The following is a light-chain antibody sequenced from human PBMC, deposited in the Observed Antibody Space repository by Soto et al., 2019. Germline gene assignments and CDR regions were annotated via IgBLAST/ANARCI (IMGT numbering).Light chain of an antibody. CDR2: DAS. CDR3: QEYNDWPRGT. J-gene: IGKJ1*01. CDR1: QSISIW. Sequence: DIQMTQSPSTLSASVGDRVTITCRASQSISIWLAWYQQKPGQAPKLLIYDASSLESGVPSRFSGSGSGTEFTLTISRLQPDDFGLYYCQEYNDWPRGTFGQGTKVEVK. V-gene: IGKV1-5*01.